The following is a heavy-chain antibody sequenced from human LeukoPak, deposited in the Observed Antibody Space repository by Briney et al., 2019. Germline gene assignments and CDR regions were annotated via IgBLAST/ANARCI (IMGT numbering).Heavy chain of an antibody. CDR2: IKGKTDGGTT. D-gene: IGHD2-2*01. CDR3: TTRRLYCTSTTCSRSQVAY. Sequence: GGSLRLSCAASGFTFSNAWMSWVRQAPGKGLEWVGRIKGKTDGGTTDYAAPVKGRFTISRDDPKNTLDLQMNSLKTEDTAVYYCTTRRLYCTSTTCSRSQVAYWGQGTLVTVSS. J-gene: IGHJ4*02. CDR1: GFTFSNAW. V-gene: IGHV3-15*01.